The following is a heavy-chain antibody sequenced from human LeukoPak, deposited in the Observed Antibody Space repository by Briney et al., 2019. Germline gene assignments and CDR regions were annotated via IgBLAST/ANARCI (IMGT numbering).Heavy chain of an antibody. Sequence: SETLSLTCTVSGYSISSGYYWGWVRQPPGKGLEWIGSFYHSGSTFYNPSLKSRVTISVDTSKNQFSLKLSSVTAADTAVYYCARVLGDNWFDPWGQGTLVTVSS. V-gene: IGHV4-38-2*02. CDR3: ARVLGDNWFDP. CDR2: FYHSGST. D-gene: IGHD2-15*01. J-gene: IGHJ5*02. CDR1: GYSISSGYY.